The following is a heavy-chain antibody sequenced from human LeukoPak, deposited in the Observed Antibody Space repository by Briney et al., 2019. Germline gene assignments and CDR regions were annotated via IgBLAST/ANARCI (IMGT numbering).Heavy chain of an antibody. V-gene: IGHV3-7*01. Sequence: PGRSLRLACAPGGFTLSGEWIRWVRQAPGERLGWVANINLDGSVIHYVDSAKGRFTISRDNAKNSLYLQMNYLRAEDTALYYCATSDDSSGSDWGQGTLVTVSS. CDR2: INLDGSVI. CDR1: GFTLSGEW. J-gene: IGHJ4*02. CDR3: ATSDDSSGSD. D-gene: IGHD3-22*01.